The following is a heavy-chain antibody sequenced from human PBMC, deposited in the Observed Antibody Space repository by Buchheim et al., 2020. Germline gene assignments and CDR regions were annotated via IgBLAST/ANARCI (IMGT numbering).Heavy chain of an antibody. D-gene: IGHD3-22*01. J-gene: IGHJ2*01. CDR2: ISGSGGST. CDR1: GFTFSSYA. Sequence: EVQLLESGGGLVQPGGSLRLSCAASGFTFSSYAMSWVRQAPGKGLEWVSAISGSGGSTYYADSVKGRFTISRDNSKNTLYLQMNSLRAEDTAVYYCAKVEIGGGTYYYDSSGPNHYWYFDLWGRDTL. CDR3: AKVEIGGGTYYYDSSGPNHYWYFDL. V-gene: IGHV3-23*01.